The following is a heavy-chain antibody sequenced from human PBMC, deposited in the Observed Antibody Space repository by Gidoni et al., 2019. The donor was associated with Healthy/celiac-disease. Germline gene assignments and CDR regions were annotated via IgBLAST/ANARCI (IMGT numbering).Heavy chain of an antibody. CDR3: AKGLRVGGYSSSWGGFDY. CDR1: GFTFDDYA. D-gene: IGHD6-13*01. Sequence: EVQLVESGGGLVQPGRSLRLSCAASGFTFDDYAMHWVRQAPGKGLEWVSGISWNSGSIGYADPVKGRFTISRDNAKNSLYLQMNSLRAEDTALYYCAKGLRVGGYSSSWGGFDYWGQGTLVTVSS. V-gene: IGHV3-9*01. J-gene: IGHJ4*02. CDR2: ISWNSGSI.